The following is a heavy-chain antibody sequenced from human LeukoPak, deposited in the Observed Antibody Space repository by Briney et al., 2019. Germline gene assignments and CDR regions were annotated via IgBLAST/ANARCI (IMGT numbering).Heavy chain of an antibody. Sequence: ASVKVSCKASGYTFTSYDINWVRQATGQGLEWMGWMNPNSGNTGYAQKFQGRVTITRNTSISTAYMELSSLRSEDTAVYYCARVYGSGSRGSYYMDVWGKGTTVTVSS. V-gene: IGHV1-8*03. CDR3: ARVYGSGSRGSYYMDV. D-gene: IGHD3-10*01. J-gene: IGHJ6*03. CDR2: MNPNSGNT. CDR1: GYTFTSYD.